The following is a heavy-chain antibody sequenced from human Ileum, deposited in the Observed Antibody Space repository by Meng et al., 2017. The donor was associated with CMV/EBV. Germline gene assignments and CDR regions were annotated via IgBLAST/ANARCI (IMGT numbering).Heavy chain of an antibody. J-gene: IGHJ4*02. CDR2: INNDGTII. CDR3: ARGGGASTVSSLDY. CDR1: GFTMGSYW. Sequence: SGFTMGSYWMHGVRQAPGKGLLWVSRINNDGTIINYADSVKGRFTISRDNAKNTLYLQVSSLRVEDTAVYYCARGGGASTVSSLDYWGQGTLVTVSS. D-gene: IGHD3-16*01. V-gene: IGHV3-74*01.